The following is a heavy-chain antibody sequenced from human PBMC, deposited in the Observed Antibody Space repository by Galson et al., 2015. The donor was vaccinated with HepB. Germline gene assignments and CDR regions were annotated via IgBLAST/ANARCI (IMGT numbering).Heavy chain of an antibody. CDR3: ARWWAEAIGGYVWGNYYGMDV. J-gene: IGHJ6*02. CDR2: IIPILGIA. Sequence: SVKVSCKASGGTFSSYTISWVRQAPGQGLEWMGRIIPILGIANYAQKFQGRVTITADKSTSTAYMELSSLRSEDTAVYYCARWWAEAIGGYVWGNYYGMDVWGQGTTVTVSS. D-gene: IGHD3-16*01. CDR1: GGTFSSYT. V-gene: IGHV1-69*02.